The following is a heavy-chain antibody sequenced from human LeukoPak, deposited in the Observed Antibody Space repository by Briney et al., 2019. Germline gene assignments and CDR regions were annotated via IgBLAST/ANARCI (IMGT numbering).Heavy chain of an antibody. CDR3: AAGGGREDYYDSSGYYFDY. V-gene: IGHV3-23*01. D-gene: IGHD3-22*01. CDR2: ISGSGGST. J-gene: IGHJ4*02. Sequence: GSLRLSCAASGCTFSSYAMSWVRQAPGKGLEWVSAISGSGGSTYYADSVKGRFTISRDNSKNTLYLQMNSLRAEDTAVYYCAAGGGREDYYDSSGYYFDYWGQGTLVTVSS. CDR1: GCTFSSYA.